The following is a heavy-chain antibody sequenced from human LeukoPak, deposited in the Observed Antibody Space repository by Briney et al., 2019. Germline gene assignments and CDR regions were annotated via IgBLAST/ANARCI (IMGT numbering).Heavy chain of an antibody. CDR1: GFTFDDYA. J-gene: IGHJ4*02. CDR2: ISWIGSST. D-gene: IGHD3-9*01. Sequence: AGGSLTLSCAASGFTFDDYAMSWVRQGPGKGLEWVSGISWIGSSTGHADSVKGRFTISRDNARNSLYLQMNSLRAEDTAFYYCARVLRHFDWSPFAYWGQGILVTVSS. V-gene: IGHV3-20*04. CDR3: ARVLRHFDWSPFAY.